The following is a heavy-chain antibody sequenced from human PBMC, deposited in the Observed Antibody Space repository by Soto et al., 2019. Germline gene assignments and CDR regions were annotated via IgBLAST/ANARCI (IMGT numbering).Heavy chain of an antibody. CDR2: IYYSGST. J-gene: IGHJ6*02. Sequence: QVQLQESDPGLVKPSQTLSLTCTVSGGSISSGGYYWSWIRQHPGKGLEWIGYIYYSGSTYYNPSLKSRVTISVDTSKNQFSLKLSSVTAADTAVYYCARVTEVAAAEDGMDVWGQGTTVTVSS. D-gene: IGHD6-13*01. CDR3: ARVTEVAAAEDGMDV. V-gene: IGHV4-31*03. CDR1: GGSISSGGYY.